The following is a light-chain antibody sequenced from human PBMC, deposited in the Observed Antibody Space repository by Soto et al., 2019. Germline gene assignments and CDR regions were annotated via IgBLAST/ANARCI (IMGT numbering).Light chain of an antibody. CDR1: QSVDDNF. Sequence: EIVLTQSPGTLALSPGERATLSGRASQSVDDNFLAWYQQKSGQAPRLLIYGASIRATGIPDRFSGSGSGTDFTLTISRLEPEDFAVFYCQQYGSSPVTFGPGTKVDIK. J-gene: IGKJ3*01. CDR3: QQYGSSPVT. CDR2: GAS. V-gene: IGKV3-20*01.